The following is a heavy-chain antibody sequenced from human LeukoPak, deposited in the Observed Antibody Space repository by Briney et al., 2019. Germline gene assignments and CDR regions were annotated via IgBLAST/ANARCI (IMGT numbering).Heavy chain of an antibody. D-gene: IGHD3-9*01. CDR1: GLTISYYE. CDR3: ARLRSAQLRYFDVDS. V-gene: IGHV3-21*01. Sequence: GGSLRLSCAASGLTISYYEMNWVRQAPGKGLEWVSSISSDINFIYYADSVRGRFTISRDNAKNSLYLQMDSLRAEDTAVYFCARLRSAQLRYFDVDSWGQGTLVTVSS. CDR2: ISSDINFI. J-gene: IGHJ4*02.